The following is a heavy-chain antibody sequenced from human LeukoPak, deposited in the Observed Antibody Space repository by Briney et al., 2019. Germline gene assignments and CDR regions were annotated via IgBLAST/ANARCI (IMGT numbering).Heavy chain of an antibody. CDR3: ARDGGDWQYYYYMDV. V-gene: IGHV4-4*07. CDR2: IYTSGST. D-gene: IGHD2-21*01. J-gene: IGHJ6*03. Sequence: SETLSLTCTVSGGSISSYYWSWIRQPAGKGLEWIGRIYTSGSTNYNPSLKSRVTMSVDTSKNQFSLKLSSVTAADTAVHYCARDGGDWQYYYYMDVWGKGTTVTVSS. CDR1: GGSISSYY.